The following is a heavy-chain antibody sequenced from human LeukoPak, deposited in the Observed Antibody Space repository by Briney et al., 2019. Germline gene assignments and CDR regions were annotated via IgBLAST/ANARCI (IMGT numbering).Heavy chain of an antibody. J-gene: IGHJ4*02. V-gene: IGHV3-23*01. CDR2: ISSGGDRT. CDR3: VSQTYSGSDKYYFDY. CDR1: GFTFSSYA. Sequence: GGSLRLSCATSGFTFSSYAMSWVRQAPGKGLEWVSIISSGGDRTYCGDSVKGRFTVSRDNSKNTLYLQMKSLRAEDTAIYFCVSQTYSGSDKYYFDYWGQGTLVTVSS. D-gene: IGHD1-26*01.